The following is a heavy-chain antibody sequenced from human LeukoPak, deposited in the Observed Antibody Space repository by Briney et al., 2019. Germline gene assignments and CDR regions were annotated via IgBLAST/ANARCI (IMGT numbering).Heavy chain of an antibody. Sequence: GGSLRLSCAASGFTFSDYFMSWIRQAPGRGLEWVSYISSSGSIIYYADSVKGRFTISRDNSKNSLYLQMNSLRAEDTAVYYCAREKVDTAMVTSPRKDYYYMDVWGKGTTVTVSS. D-gene: IGHD5-18*01. CDR1: GFTFSDYF. V-gene: IGHV3-11*01. J-gene: IGHJ6*03. CDR2: ISSSGSII. CDR3: AREKVDTAMVTSPRKDYYYMDV.